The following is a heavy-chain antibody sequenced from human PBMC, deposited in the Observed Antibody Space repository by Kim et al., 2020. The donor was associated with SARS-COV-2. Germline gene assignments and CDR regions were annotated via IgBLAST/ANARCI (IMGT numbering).Heavy chain of an antibody. D-gene: IGHD5-12*01. V-gene: IGHV3-20*04. CDR1: GFTFDDYG. J-gene: IGHJ3*02. Sequence: GGSLRLSCAASGFTFDDYGMSWVRQAPGKGLEWVSGINWNGGSTGYVDSVKGRFTISRDNAKNSLYLQMNSLRAEDTALYYCARFSQVDKEMADAFDIWGQGTMVTVSS. CDR2: INWNGGST. CDR3: ARFSQVDKEMADAFDI.